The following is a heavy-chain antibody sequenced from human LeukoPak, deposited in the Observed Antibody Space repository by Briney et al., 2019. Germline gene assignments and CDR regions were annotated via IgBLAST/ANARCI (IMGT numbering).Heavy chain of an antibody. CDR3: ARNYDIWGGFDP. D-gene: IGHD3-9*01. CDR2: IYHSGST. J-gene: IGHJ5*02. Sequence: SETLSLTCAVSGYSISSGYYRGWIRQPPGKGLEWIGSIYHSGSTYYNPSLKSRVTISVDTSKNQFSLKLSSVTAADTAVYYCARNYDIWGGFDPWGQGTLVTVSS. CDR1: GYSISSGYY. V-gene: IGHV4-38-2*01.